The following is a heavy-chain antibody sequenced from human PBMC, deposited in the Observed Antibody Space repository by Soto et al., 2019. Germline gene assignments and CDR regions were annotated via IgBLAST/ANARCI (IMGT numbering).Heavy chain of an antibody. J-gene: IGHJ4*02. CDR2: ISSSSSTI. D-gene: IGHD3-22*01. CDR3: ARVRRITMIVVALDY. V-gene: IGHV3-48*02. Sequence: PGGSLRLSCAASGFTFSSYSMNWVRQAPGKGLEWVSYISSSSSTIYYADSVKGRFTISRDNAKNSLYLQMNSLRDEDTAVYYCARVRRITMIVVALDYWGQGTLVTVSS. CDR1: GFTFSSYS.